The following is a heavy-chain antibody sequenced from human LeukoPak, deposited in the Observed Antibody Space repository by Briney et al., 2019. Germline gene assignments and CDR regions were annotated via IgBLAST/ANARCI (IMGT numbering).Heavy chain of an antibody. CDR2: IYHSGST. D-gene: IGHD2-2*01. Sequence: SETLSLTCTVSGGSISSGGYYWGWIRQPPGKGLEWIGYIYHSGSTYYNPSLKSRVTISVDRSKNQFSLKLSSVTAADTAVYYCAKMPYYYHYYMDVWGKGTTVTVSS. V-gene: IGHV4-30-2*01. CDR1: GGSISSGGYY. J-gene: IGHJ6*03. CDR3: AKMPYYYHYYMDV.